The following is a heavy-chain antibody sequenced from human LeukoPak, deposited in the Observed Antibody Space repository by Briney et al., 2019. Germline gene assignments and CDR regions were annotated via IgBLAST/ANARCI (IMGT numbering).Heavy chain of an antibody. Sequence: SETLSLTCTVSGGSISSYYWSWIRQPAGKGLEWIGRIYSSGSTNYNPSLKSRVTMSVDTSKNQFSLRLSSVTAADTAVYYCARQIAVAGNAGFDYWGQGTPVTVSS. J-gene: IGHJ4*02. CDR1: GGSISSYY. V-gene: IGHV4-4*07. D-gene: IGHD6-19*01. CDR2: IYSSGST. CDR3: ARQIAVAGNAGFDY.